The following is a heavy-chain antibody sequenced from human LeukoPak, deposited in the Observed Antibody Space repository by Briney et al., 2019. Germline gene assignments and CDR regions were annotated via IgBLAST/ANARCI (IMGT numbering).Heavy chain of an antibody. J-gene: IGHJ5*02. CDR1: GFTFNNYW. CDR3: ARPLYISSWYFDP. Sequence: GGSLRLSCAASGFTFNNYWMHWVRQAPGKGLVWVSRISTDASSTTYADSVKGRFTISRDNAKNTLYLQMNSLRAEDTAVYYCARPLYISSWYFDPWGQGTLVTVSS. D-gene: IGHD6-13*01. CDR2: ISTDASST. V-gene: IGHV3-74*01.